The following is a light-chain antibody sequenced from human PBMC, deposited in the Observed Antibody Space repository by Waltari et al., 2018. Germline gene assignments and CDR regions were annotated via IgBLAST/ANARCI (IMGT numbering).Light chain of an antibody. CDR2: DIT. Sequence: DVVLTQSPLFLAVTPGQSVSISCKSSQSLLYSDGHTFLTWFHQRPGQSPRRLIYDITSRASGVPARFSGSGSGTNFTLNIAGVEADDAGVYFCVQGTHWVTFGGGT. V-gene: IGKV2-30*01. CDR1: QSLLYSDGHTF. J-gene: IGKJ4*01. CDR3: VQGTHWVT.